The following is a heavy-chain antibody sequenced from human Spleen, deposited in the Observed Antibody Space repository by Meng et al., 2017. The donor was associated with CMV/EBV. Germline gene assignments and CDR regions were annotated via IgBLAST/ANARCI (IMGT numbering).Heavy chain of an antibody. CDR3: AKDSSYHGMDV. J-gene: IGHJ6*02. V-gene: IGHV3-48*04. Sequence: GESLKISCAASGFTFSSYSMNWVRQAPGKGLEWVSYISSSGSTIYYADSVKGRFTISRDNAKNSLYLQMNSLRPEDTAVYYCAKDSSYHGMDVWGQGTTVTVSS. CDR2: ISSSGSTI. CDR1: GFTFSSYS.